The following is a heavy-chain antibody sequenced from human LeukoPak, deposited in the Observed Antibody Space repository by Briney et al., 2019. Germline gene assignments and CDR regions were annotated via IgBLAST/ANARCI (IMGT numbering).Heavy chain of an antibody. CDR3: ARVGAVAGTSWFDP. Sequence: ASVKVSCKASGYTFTGYYMHWVRQAPGQGLEWMGWINPNSGGTNYAQKFQGRVTMTRDTSISTAYMELSRPRSDDTAVYYCARVGAVAGTSWFDPWGQGTLVTVSS. D-gene: IGHD6-19*01. CDR2: INPNSGGT. J-gene: IGHJ5*02. V-gene: IGHV1-2*02. CDR1: GYTFTGYY.